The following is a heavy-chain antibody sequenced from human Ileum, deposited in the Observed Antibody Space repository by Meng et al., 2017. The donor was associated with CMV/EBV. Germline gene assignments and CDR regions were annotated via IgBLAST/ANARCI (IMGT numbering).Heavy chain of an antibody. CDR3: GRAGARGVPVDI. D-gene: IGHD3-10*01. J-gene: IGHJ4*02. V-gene: IGHV4-4*07. Sequence: QLQESGPGLVKPSDTLSLTCTVSGGSISGYHWTWIRKPAGKGLEWIGRLRTSGTTDHNPSLKSRVTLSIDTSKNQFSLKLSSVTAADTAVYYCGRAGARGVPVDIWGQGTLVTVSS. CDR1: GGSISGYH. CDR2: LRTSGTT.